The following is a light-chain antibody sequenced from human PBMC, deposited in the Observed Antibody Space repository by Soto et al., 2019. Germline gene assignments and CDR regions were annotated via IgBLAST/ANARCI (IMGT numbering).Light chain of an antibody. V-gene: IGKV3-20*01. CDR1: QSVNSNF. J-gene: IGKJ3*01. Sequence: EIVLTQSPGTLSVSPGERVTLSCRASQSVNSNFLAWYQKRPGQAPRLLLFGSSYRSTGIPDRFSGSGSGTDFTLTISRMEAEDFAVYSCQQYSSSPPEFTFGPGTRVDSK. CDR3: QQYSSSPPEFT. CDR2: GSS.